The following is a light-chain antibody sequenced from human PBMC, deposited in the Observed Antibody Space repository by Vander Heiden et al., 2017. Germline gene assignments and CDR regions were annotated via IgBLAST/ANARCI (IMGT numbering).Light chain of an antibody. CDR1: QSIRSY. V-gene: IGKV1-39*01. Sequence: DIQMTQSPSSLSASVGDRVTITCRASQSIRSYLNWYQEKPGKAPKLLIYAASNLQSGVPSRFSGSGSGTDFTLTISRLQREDFAAYYCQQRDSTPITFGQGTRLEIK. CDR3: QQRDSTPIT. CDR2: AAS. J-gene: IGKJ5*01.